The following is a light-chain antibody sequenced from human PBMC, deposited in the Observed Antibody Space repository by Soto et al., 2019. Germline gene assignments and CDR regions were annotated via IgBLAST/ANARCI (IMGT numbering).Light chain of an antibody. CDR2: GNT. J-gene: IGLJ1*01. V-gene: IGLV1-40*01. CDR1: SSDIGAGFD. CDR3: QSYENSRTGFYV. Sequence: QSALTQPPSVSGAAGQRVTISCSGSSSDIGAGFDVHWYQHLPGTAPKLLIYGNTNRPSGVPGRFSGSKSGTSASLVISGLQAEDEADYYCQSYENSRTGFYVFGTGTKVTVL.